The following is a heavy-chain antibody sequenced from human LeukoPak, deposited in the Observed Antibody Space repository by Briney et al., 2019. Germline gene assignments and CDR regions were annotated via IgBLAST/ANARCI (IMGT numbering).Heavy chain of an antibody. J-gene: IGHJ4*02. CDR2: IYSGGRT. D-gene: IGHD3-9*01. CDR3: ASSPHYDILTGSST. Sequence: PGGSLRLSCAASGFTVSSNYMSWVRQAPGKGLEWVSVIYSGGRTYYADSVKGRFTISRDNSKNTLYLQMNSLRAEDTAVYYCASSPHYDILTGSSTWGQGTLVTVSS. CDR1: GFTVSSNY. V-gene: IGHV3-53*01.